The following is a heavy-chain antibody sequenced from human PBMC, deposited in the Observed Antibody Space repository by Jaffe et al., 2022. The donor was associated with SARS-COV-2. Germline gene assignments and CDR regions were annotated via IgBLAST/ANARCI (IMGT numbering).Heavy chain of an antibody. J-gene: IGHJ5*01. CDR2: ISHDGNTV. V-gene: IGHV3-48*02. CDR1: GFTFSISG. D-gene: IGHD6-19*01. CDR3: ARDLWEDSGPTVDDS. Sequence: EMQLVESGGGLVQPGGSLRLTCAASGFTFSISGMNWVRQAPGKGLDWVSYISHDGNTVNYANSVKGRFTISRDNAGNSLHLHMTGLRDDDTALYFCARDLWEDSGPTVDDSWGRGTLVTV.